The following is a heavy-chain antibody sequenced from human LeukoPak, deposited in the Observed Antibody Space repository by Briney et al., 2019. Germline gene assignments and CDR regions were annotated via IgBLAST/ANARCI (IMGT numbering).Heavy chain of an antibody. Sequence: PSETLSLTCAVYGGSFSGYYWSWIRQPPGKGLEWIGEINHSGSTNYNPSLKSQVTITVDTTKNQFSLKLSSVTAADTAVYYCAREAQYYYDSSGYYNPIDYWGQGTLVTVSS. CDR1: GGSFSGYY. J-gene: IGHJ4*02. CDR2: INHSGST. CDR3: AREAQYYYDSSGYYNPIDY. V-gene: IGHV4-34*01. D-gene: IGHD3-22*01.